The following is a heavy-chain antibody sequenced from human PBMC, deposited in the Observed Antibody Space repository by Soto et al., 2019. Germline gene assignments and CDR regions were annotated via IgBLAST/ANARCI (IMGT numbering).Heavy chain of an antibody. Sequence: SETLSLTCAVSGGSFSGFYWTWIRQPPGEGLEWIGEINHSGTANFNPSLRSRLTISLDSSKKHFSLKLTSMTAADAAVYYCARADRTLVTSYGLDVWGQGTTVTVYS. V-gene: IGHV4-34*01. J-gene: IGHJ6*02. CDR1: GGSFSGFY. CDR3: ARADRTLVTSYGLDV. D-gene: IGHD2-21*02. CDR2: INHSGTA.